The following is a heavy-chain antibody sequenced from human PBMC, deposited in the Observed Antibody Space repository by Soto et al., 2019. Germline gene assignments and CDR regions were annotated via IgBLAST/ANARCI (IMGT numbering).Heavy chain of an antibody. CDR2: ISRSGTI. V-gene: IGHV3-48*03. Sequence: EGQLVESGGGLVQPGGSLRLSCEASGFTFSNYEMNWVRQAPGKGLEWVSYISRSGTIYYADSVKGRFTISRDNAKNSLYLQMNSLRAEDTAVYCCARDRITIIGVVINYYTGMDVWGHGTTVTVSS. CDR3: ARDRITIIGVVINYYTGMDV. J-gene: IGHJ6*02. CDR1: GFTFSNYE. D-gene: IGHD3-3*01.